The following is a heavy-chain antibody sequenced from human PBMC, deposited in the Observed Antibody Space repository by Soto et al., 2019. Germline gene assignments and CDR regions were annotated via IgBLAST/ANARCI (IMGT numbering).Heavy chain of an antibody. Sequence: PWGSLRLSCAASGFSFSSYGMQWVRQAPGKGLEWVAVISYDGSNKYYADSVKDRFTISRDNSKKTLYLQMNSLRADDTAVYYCVAGQYFFDDCGQGSLVTVSS. CDR3: VAGQYFFDD. J-gene: IGHJ4*02. CDR2: ISYDGSNK. D-gene: IGHD6-19*01. V-gene: IGHV3-30*03. CDR1: GFSFSSYG.